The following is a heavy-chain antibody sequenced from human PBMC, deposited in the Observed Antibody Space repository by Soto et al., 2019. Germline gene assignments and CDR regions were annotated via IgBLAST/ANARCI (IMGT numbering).Heavy chain of an antibody. CDR3: ERVSAAGDLDY. CDR2: IYYSGST. Sequence: SETLSLTCTVSGGSISSYYLSWIRQAPGKGLEWIGYIYYSGSTNYNPSLKRRVTILVDTSKNKFSLKLSSVTAEDTAVYYCERVSAAGDLDYWGQGTLVTVSS. CDR1: GGSISSYY. J-gene: IGHJ4*02. D-gene: IGHD6-13*01. V-gene: IGHV4-59*01.